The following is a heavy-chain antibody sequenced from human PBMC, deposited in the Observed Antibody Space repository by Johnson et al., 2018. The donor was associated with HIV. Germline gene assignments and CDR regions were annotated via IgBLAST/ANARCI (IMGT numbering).Heavy chain of an antibody. CDR2: IYSGRST. CDR1: GFTVSSNY. D-gene: IGHD6-13*01. J-gene: IGHJ3*02. Sequence: EVQLVESGGGSIQPGGSLRLSCAASGFTVSSNYMTWVRQAPGKGLAWVSVIYSGRSTYYEDSVKGRFTISRDNSKNTLYLQMNSLTAEDTAVYYCAKDSRAAGNAFDIWGQGTMVTVSS. V-gene: IGHV3-66*03. CDR3: AKDSRAAGNAFDI.